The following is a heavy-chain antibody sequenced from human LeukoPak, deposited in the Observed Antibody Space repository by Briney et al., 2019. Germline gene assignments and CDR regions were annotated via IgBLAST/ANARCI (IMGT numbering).Heavy chain of an antibody. D-gene: IGHD3-10*01. Sequence: SETLSLTCTVSGGSTINYFRSWIRQPAGKGLEWIGHIYSSGTTHYNPSLNNRVTISLDASTSQFSLHLNSVTSADTAVYFCARAEGSGSGAYTLDYWGQGILVTVSS. CDR1: GGSTINYF. CDR2: IYSSGTT. V-gene: IGHV4-4*07. J-gene: IGHJ4*02. CDR3: ARAEGSGSGAYTLDY.